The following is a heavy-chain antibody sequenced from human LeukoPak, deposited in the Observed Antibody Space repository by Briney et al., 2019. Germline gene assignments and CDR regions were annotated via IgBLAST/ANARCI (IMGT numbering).Heavy chain of an antibody. D-gene: IGHD4-11*01. Sequence: SETLPLTCTVSGVSISSYYWSWIRQPPGKGLEWIGYIYYSGSTNYNPSLKSRVTISVDTSKNQFSLRLSSVTAADTAVYYCARRHSNYPSYGMDVWGQGTTVTVSS. CDR2: IYYSGST. V-gene: IGHV4-59*08. CDR3: ARRHSNYPSYGMDV. J-gene: IGHJ6*02. CDR1: GVSISSYY.